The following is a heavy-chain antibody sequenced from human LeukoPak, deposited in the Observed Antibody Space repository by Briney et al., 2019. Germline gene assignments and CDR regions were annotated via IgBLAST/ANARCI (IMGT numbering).Heavy chain of an antibody. V-gene: IGHV3-7*01. D-gene: IGHD3-9*01. CDR2: IKQDGSEK. CDR1: GFTFSSYW. Sequence: GGSLRLSCAASGFTFSSYWMSWVRQAPGKGLEWVANIKQDGSEKYYVDSVKGRFTISRDNAKNSLCLQMNSLRAEDTAVYYCARDRRYGLRYFDAAQDVWGQGTTVTVSS. J-gene: IGHJ6*02. CDR3: ARDRRYGLRYFDAAQDV.